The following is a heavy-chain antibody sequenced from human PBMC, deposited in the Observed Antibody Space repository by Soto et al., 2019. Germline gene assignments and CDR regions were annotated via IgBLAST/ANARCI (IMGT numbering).Heavy chain of an antibody. V-gene: IGHV1-24*01. J-gene: IGHJ4*02. CDR1: GYTLTELS. D-gene: IGHD5-18*01. CDR3: ATVGRGYSYGDGNY. Sequence: QVQLVQSGAEVKKPGASVKVSCKVSGYTLTELSMHWVRQAPGKGREWMGVFDPEDGETIYAQKFQGRVTMTEDTSTDTADMELRSLRSEDTAVYYCATVGRGYSYGDGNYLVQGTLVTVSS. CDR2: FDPEDGET.